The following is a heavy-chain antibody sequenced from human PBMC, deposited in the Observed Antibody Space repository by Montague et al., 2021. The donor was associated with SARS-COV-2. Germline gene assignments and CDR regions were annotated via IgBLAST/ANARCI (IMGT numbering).Heavy chain of an antibody. CDR2: INHIGGT. V-gene: IGHV4-34*01. D-gene: IGHD5-12*01. J-gene: IGHJ3*01. CDR1: GASLNAYY. CDR3: ARKAPSGLDV. Sequence: SETLSLTCGVSGASLNAYYWSWIRQPPGKGLEWIGEINHIGGTNNNPSLKSRVTMSLDTSNNHFSLKLSSVTAADTAVYYCARKAPSGLDVWGQGTMLTVSS.